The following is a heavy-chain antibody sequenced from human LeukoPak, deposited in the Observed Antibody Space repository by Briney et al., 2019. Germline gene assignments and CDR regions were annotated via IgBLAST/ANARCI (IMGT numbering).Heavy chain of an antibody. D-gene: IGHD1-14*01. V-gene: IGHV3-23*01. J-gene: IGHJ4*02. CDR1: GFTFSSYA. CDR3: AKDFVRYNIQFDY. CDR2: ISGGGAGT. Sequence: GGSLRLSCAASGFTFSSYAMSWVRQAPGKGLEWVSSISGGGAGTYYADSVRGRFTISRDNSKNTLYLQMDSLRAEDTALYYCAKDFVRYNIQFDYWGQGALVTVSS.